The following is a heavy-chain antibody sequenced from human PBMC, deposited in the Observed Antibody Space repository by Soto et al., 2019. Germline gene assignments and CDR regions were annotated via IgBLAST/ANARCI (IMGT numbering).Heavy chain of an antibody. CDR2: INHSGST. V-gene: IGHV4-34*01. CDR1: GGSFSGYY. CDR3: ARARSKNYYYYYYMDV. Sequence: SETLSLTCAVYGGSFSGYYWSWIRQPPGKGLEWIGEINHSGSTNYNPSLKSRVTISVDTSKNQFSLKLSSVTAADTAVYYCARARSKNYYYYYYMDVRGKGTTVTVSS. J-gene: IGHJ6*03.